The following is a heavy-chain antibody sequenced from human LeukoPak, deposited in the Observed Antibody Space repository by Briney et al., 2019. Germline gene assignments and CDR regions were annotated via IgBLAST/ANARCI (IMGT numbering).Heavy chain of an antibody. V-gene: IGHV3-64D*09. CDR3: VSSNRGASFDS. J-gene: IGHJ4*02. D-gene: IGHD3-10*01. CDR1: GFTFTSYP. CDR2: ISTDGGTT. Sequence: PGGSLRLSCSASGFTFTSYPMYWVRQAPGRGLQYVSAISTDGGTTYYRDSVKGRFTISRDNSKNTLYLQMSSLRADDAPVYYCVSSNRGASFDSWGQGTLVTVSS.